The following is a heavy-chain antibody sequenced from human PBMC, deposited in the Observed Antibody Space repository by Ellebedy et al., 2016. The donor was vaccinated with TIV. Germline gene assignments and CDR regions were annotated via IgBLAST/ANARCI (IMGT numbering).Heavy chain of an antibody. V-gene: IGHV3-48*04. J-gene: IGHJ6*02. CDR3: AGEWMRAMDV. CDR1: GFTFSSYA. Sequence: GESLKISXAASGFTFSSYAMDWVRQAPGKGLEWVSYISSSETTIYYADSVKGRFTISRDNAKNSLYLQMNSLRAEDTAVYYCAGEWMRAMDVWGQGTTVTVSS. CDR2: ISSSETTI. D-gene: IGHD2-2*03.